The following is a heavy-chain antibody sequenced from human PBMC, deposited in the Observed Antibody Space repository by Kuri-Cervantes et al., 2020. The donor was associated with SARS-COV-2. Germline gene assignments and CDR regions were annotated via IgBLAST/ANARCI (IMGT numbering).Heavy chain of an antibody. D-gene: IGHD6-19*01. Sequence: GESLKISCAASGFTFSSYGMHWVRQAPGKGLEWVAVISYDGSNKYYADSVKGRFTISRDNSKNTLYLQMNSLRAEDTAVYYCAKCLAGQWLVPGYYYGMDVWGQGTMVTVSS. CDR3: AKCLAGQWLVPGYYYGMDV. CDR1: GFTFSSYG. V-gene: IGHV3-30*18. CDR2: ISYDGSNK. J-gene: IGHJ6*02.